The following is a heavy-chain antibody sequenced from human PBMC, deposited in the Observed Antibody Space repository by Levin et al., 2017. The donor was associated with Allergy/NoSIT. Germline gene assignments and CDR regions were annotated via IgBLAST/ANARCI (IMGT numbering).Heavy chain of an antibody. D-gene: IGHD6-19*01. Sequence: SETLSLTCAISGDSVSNDRAAWNWIRQSPSRGLEWLGRTYYRSVWRNDYADSVKGRITVNPDTSKNQFSLQLTSVSPDDTGVYYCGRDISYSTGWCDVWGQGTLVAVSS. J-gene: IGHJ4*02. CDR2: TYYRSVWRN. V-gene: IGHV6-1*01. CDR1: GDSVSNDRAA. CDR3: GRDISYSTGWCDV.